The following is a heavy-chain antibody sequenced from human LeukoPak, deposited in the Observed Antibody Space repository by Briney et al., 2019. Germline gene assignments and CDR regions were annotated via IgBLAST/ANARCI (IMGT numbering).Heavy chain of an antibody. CDR2: INSDGSST. D-gene: IGHD3-10*01. CDR1: GFTFSSYW. V-gene: IGHV3-74*01. CDR3: ARGSLSSGSHYGDY. J-gene: IGHJ4*02. Sequence: GGSLRLSCAASGFTFSSYWMHWVRQAPGKGLVWVSRINSDGSSTSYADSVKGRFTISRDNTKNSLFLQMNSLRAEDTAVYYCARGSLSSGSHYGDYWGQGTLVTVSS.